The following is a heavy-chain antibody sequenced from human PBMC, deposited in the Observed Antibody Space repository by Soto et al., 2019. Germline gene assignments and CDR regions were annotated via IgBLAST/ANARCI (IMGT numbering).Heavy chain of an antibody. CDR3: ARVSPDYAPGWFDP. J-gene: IGHJ5*02. Sequence: PSETLSLTCAVSSGSISSSNWWSWVRQPPGKGLEWIGEIYHSGSTNYNPSLKSRVTISVDKSKNQFSLKLSSVTAADTAVYYCARVSPDYAPGWFDPWGQGTLVTVSS. CDR1: SGSISSSNW. D-gene: IGHD3-16*01. V-gene: IGHV4-4*02. CDR2: IYHSGST.